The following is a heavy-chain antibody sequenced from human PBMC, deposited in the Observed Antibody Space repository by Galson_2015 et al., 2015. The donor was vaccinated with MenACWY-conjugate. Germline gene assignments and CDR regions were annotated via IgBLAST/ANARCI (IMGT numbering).Heavy chain of an antibody. Sequence: ETLSLTCAVSGGSISSSNWWSWVRQPPGKGLEWIGEIYHSGSTNYNPSLKSRVSISVDKSKNQFSLKLSSVTAADTAVYYCARRGPGSDFWSGYYSFDYWGQGTLVTVSP. CDR2: IYHSGST. CDR3: ARRGPGSDFWSGYYSFDY. J-gene: IGHJ4*02. CDR1: GGSISSSNW. D-gene: IGHD3-3*01. V-gene: IGHV4-4*02.